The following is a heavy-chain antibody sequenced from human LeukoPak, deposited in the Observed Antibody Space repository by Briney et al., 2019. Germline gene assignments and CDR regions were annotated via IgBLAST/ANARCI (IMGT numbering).Heavy chain of an antibody. J-gene: IGHJ4*02. D-gene: IGHD2-2*01. CDR2: IYPNGRT. CDR1: GLSVSDNY. CDR3: ARVWSAANDY. Sequence: GGSLRLSCAASGLSVSDNYMTWVRQAPGKGLDWVSIIYPNGRTYYADSVKGRFTISRDNAKNSLYLQMNSLRAEDTAVYYCARVWSAANDYWGQGTLVTVSS. V-gene: IGHV3-53*01.